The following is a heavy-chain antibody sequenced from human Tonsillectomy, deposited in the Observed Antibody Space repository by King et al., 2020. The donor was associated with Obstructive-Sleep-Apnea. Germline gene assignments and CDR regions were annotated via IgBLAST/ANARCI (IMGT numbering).Heavy chain of an antibody. Sequence: HVQLVESGGGVVQPGGSLRLSCAASGFTFSTYGMHWVRQAPGKGLEWVAYLRYDGGIEYYADSVKGRFTISRDNSKNTLYLQMNSLRAEDTAVYYCAKVQPGTYSPFDYWGRGTLVTVSS. J-gene: IGHJ4*02. V-gene: IGHV3-30*02. CDR2: LRYDGGIE. CDR3: AKVQPGTYSPFDY. CDR1: GFTFSTYG. D-gene: IGHD1-26*01.